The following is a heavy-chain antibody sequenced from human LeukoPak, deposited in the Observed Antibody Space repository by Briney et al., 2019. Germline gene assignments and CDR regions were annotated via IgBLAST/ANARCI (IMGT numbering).Heavy chain of an antibody. CDR2: ISGSGGST. J-gene: IGHJ4*02. CDR1: GFTFSSYA. CDR3: AKVRYFDWNFDY. Sequence: GGSLRLSCAASGFTFSSYAMSWVCQAPGKGLEWVSAISGSGGSTYYADSVKGRFTISRDNSKNTLYLQMNSLRAEDTAVYYCAKVRYFDWNFDYWGQGTLVTVSS. V-gene: IGHV3-23*01. D-gene: IGHD3-9*01.